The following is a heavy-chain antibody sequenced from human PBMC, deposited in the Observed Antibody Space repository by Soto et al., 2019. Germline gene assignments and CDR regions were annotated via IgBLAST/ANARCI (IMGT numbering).Heavy chain of an antibody. CDR2: IKQDGSEK. CDR1: GFTFSSYW. Sequence: PGGSLRLSCVASGFTFSSYWMTWVRQAPGKGLEWVANIKQDGSEKSYVDSVKGRFTISRDNAKNSLYLQMDSLRAEDTAVYYCARDHLSGSALYCGKGTLVPVDS. CDR3: ARDHLSGSALY. J-gene: IGHJ4*02. V-gene: IGHV3-7*03. D-gene: IGHD1-26*01.